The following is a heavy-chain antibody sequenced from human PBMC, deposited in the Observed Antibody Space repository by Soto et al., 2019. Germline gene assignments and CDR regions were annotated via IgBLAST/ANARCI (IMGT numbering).Heavy chain of an antibody. J-gene: IGHJ4*02. V-gene: IGHV3-30*15. Sequence: GGSLRLSCVVSGITFSQSGMHCVRQAPGRGLEWLTFISSNGGTTYYEESVKGRFTISRDNSENTVYLQMGSLRVEETAVYYCVRDKGNLYFDYWGQGTQVTVSS. CDR3: VRDKGNLYFDY. CDR1: GITFSQSG. CDR2: ISSNGGTT.